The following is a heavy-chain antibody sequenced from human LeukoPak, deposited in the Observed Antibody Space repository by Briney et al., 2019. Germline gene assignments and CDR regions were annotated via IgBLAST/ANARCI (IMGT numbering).Heavy chain of an antibody. V-gene: IGHV3-23*01. CDR3: AKFVVVVAATFENYFDY. CDR2: ISGSGGST. J-gene: IGHJ4*02. Sequence: PGGSLRLSCVASGFTFSSYAMSWVRQAPGKGLEWVSAISGSGGSTYYADSVKGRFTISRDNSKNTLYLQMNSLRAEDTAVYYCAKFVVVVAATFENYFDYWGQGTLVTVSS. D-gene: IGHD2-15*01. CDR1: GFTFSSYA.